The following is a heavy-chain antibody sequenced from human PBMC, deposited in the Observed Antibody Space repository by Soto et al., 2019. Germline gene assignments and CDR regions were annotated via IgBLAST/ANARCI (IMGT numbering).Heavy chain of an antibody. CDR1: GFSRSTSGVG. CDR3: AHRAGLKGNWYWGYFDD. V-gene: IGHV2-5*02. J-gene: IGHJ4*01. CDR2: IYWADDK. D-gene: IGHD6-13*01. Sequence: QITLKESGPTRVKPTQPLTLTCTFSGFSRSTSGVGVGWIRQPPGKALEWLAFIYWADDKRYSPSLKTRLTSTKDTSKHHVGLIMTHLDPADTASYYCAHRAGLKGNWYWGYFDDWGLGTLVTVSS.